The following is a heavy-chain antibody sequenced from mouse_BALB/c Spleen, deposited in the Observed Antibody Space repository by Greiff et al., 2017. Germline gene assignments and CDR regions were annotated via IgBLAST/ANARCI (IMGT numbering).Heavy chain of an antibody. Sequence: EVNVVESGGDLVKPGGSLKLSCAASGFTFSSYGMSWVRQTPDKRLEWVATISSGGSYTYYPDSVKGRFTISRDNAKNTLYLQMSSLKSEDTAMYYCARRTTVVGGDWYFDVWGAGTTVTVSS. CDR3: ARRTTVVGGDWYFDV. CDR2: ISSGGSYT. D-gene: IGHD1-1*01. J-gene: IGHJ1*01. V-gene: IGHV5-6*02. CDR1: GFTFSSYG.